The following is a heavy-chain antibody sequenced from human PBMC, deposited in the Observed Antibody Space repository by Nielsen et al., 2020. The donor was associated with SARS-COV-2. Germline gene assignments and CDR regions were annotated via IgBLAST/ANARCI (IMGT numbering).Heavy chain of an antibody. CDR3: AKRPSGVAVAGDFDY. CDR1: GFTFSSYA. D-gene: IGHD6-19*01. Sequence: GESLKISCAVSGFTFSSYAMSWVRQAPGKGLEWVSAISGSGGSTYYADSVKGRFTISRDNSKNTLYLQMNSLRAEDTAVYYCAKRPSGVAVAGDFDYWGQGTLVTVSS. V-gene: IGHV3-23*01. J-gene: IGHJ4*02. CDR2: ISGSGGST.